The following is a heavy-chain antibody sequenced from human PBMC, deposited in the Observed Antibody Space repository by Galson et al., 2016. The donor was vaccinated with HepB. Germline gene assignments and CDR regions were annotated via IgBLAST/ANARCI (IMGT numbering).Heavy chain of an antibody. J-gene: IGHJ4*02. CDR3: ARRAGSSWYSDY. CDR2: INTDGTDT. V-gene: IGHV3-74*01. CDR1: GFTFSNYW. Sequence: SLRLSCAVSGFTFSNYWMHWVRQAPGQGLVWAARINTDGTDTHYADSVKGRFTISRDNAKNSLYLQMNSLRAEDTAVYYCARRAGSSWYSDYWGQGTLVTVSS. D-gene: IGHD6-13*01.